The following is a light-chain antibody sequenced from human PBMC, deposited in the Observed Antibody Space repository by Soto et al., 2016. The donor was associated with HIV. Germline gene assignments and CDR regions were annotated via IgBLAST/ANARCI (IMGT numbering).Light chain of an antibody. J-gene: IGLJ2*01. CDR3: QVWDSSSDVV. CDR1: NIGSES. CDR2: DDS. V-gene: IGLV3-21*03. Sequence: SYELTQPPSVSVAPGKTARIACGGNNIGSESVHWYQQKPGQAPVLVVYDDSDRPSGIPERFSGSNSGNTATLTISSVEAGDEADYFCQVWDSSSDVVFGGGTKLTVL.